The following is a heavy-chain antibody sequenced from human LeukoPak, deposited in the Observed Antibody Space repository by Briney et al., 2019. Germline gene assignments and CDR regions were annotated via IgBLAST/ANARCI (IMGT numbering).Heavy chain of an antibody. V-gene: IGHV3-7*05. CDR3: ARQLSGWYDADPY. J-gene: IGHJ4*02. CDR1: GFIFSGYW. D-gene: IGHD6-19*01. CDR2: IKQDGSEK. Sequence: PGGSLRHSCAASGFIFSGYWMSWVRQAPGKGLEWVANIKQDGSEKYYADSVKGRFTISRDNAKNSLYLQMSSLRAEDTAVYYCARQLSGWYDADPYWGQGTLVTVSS.